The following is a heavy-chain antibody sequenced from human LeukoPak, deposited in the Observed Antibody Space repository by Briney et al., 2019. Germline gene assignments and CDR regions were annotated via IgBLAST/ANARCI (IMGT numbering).Heavy chain of an antibody. D-gene: IGHD2-2*01. V-gene: IGHV4-4*02. CDR2: IYHSGST. J-gene: IGHJ4*02. Sequence: PGGSLRLSCAASGFIFSSYEMNWVRQPPGKGLEWIGEIYHSGSTNYNPSLKSRVTISVDKSKNQFSLKLSSVTAADTAVYYCARAGYCSSTSCYVIEYWGQGTLVTVSS. CDR1: GFIFSSYE. CDR3: ARAGYCSSTSCYVIEY.